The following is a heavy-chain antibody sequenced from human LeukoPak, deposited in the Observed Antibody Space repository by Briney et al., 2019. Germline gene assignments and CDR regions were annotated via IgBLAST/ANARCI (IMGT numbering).Heavy chain of an antibody. CDR1: GGPISSYY. J-gene: IGHJ5*02. CDR3: AREAIVVVPAAIERWFDP. V-gene: IGHV4-30-4*01. D-gene: IGHD2-2*02. Sequence: SETLSLTCTVSGGPISSYYWSWIRQPPGKGLEWIGYIYYSGSTYYNPSLKSRVTISVDTSKNQFSLKLSSVTAADTAVYYCAREAIVVVPAAIERWFDPWGQGTLVTVSS. CDR2: IYYSGST.